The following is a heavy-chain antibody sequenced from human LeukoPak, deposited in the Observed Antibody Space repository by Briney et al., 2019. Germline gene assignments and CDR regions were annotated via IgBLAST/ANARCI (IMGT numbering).Heavy chain of an antibody. Sequence: GASVKVSCKASGYTFTSYYMHWVRQAPGQGLEWMGIINPSGGSTSYAQKFQGRVTMTRDTSTSTVYMELGSLRSEDTAVYYCARVLPGPYYDFWSGYYDYWGQGTLVTVSS. J-gene: IGHJ4*02. D-gene: IGHD3-3*01. CDR3: ARVLPGPYYDFWSGYYDY. CDR1: GYTFTSYY. CDR2: INPSGGST. V-gene: IGHV1-46*01.